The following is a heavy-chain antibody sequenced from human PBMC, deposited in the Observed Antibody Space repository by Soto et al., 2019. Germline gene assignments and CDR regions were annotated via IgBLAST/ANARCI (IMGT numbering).Heavy chain of an antibody. CDR1: GYTFTAYY. CDR2: INPNSGGT. J-gene: IGHJ4*02. V-gene: IGHV1-2*02. D-gene: IGHD3-22*01. CDR3: ARSPWGSHSGYPPDY. Sequence: GASVKVSCKTSGYTFTAYYMHWVRQAPGQGPEWMGWINPNSGGTNYAQKFQGRVTLTRDTSISTTYMELSRLRSDDTAVYYCARSPWGSHSGYPPDYWGQGTLVTVSS.